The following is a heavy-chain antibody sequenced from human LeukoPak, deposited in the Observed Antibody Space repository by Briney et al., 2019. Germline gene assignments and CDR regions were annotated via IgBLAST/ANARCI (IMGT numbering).Heavy chain of an antibody. V-gene: IGHV3-21*01. Sequence: GGSLRLSCAASGFTFSSYSMNWVRQAPGKGLEWVSSISSSSSYIYYADSLKGRFTISRANAKNSLYLQMNSLRAEDTAVYYCARGGIAVAGPYYWGQGTLVTVSS. CDR3: ARGGIAVAGPYY. J-gene: IGHJ4*02. D-gene: IGHD6-19*01. CDR2: ISSSSSYI. CDR1: GFTFSSYS.